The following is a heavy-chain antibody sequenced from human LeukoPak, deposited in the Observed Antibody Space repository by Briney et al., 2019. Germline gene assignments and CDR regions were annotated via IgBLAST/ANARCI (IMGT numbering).Heavy chain of an antibody. D-gene: IGHD4-17*01. CDR1: GGSISTYY. Sequence: SETLSLTCTVSGGSISTYYWSWIRQPPGKGLEWIGYIYYSGSTSYNPSLKSRVTISVDTSKNQFSLKLSSVTAADTAVYYCARDDYGDYTLDYWGQGTLVTVSS. V-gene: IGHV4-59*01. CDR2: IYYSGST. CDR3: ARDDYGDYTLDY. J-gene: IGHJ4*02.